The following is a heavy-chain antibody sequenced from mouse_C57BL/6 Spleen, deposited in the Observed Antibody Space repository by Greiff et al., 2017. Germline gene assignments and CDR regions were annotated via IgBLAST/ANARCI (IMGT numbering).Heavy chain of an antibody. V-gene: IGHV1-64*01. D-gene: IGHD1-1*01. J-gene: IGHJ2*01. CDR1: GYTFTSYW. CDR2: IHPNSGST. Sequence: QVQLQQPGAELVKPGASVKLSCKASGYTFTSYWMHWVKQRPGQGLEWIGMIHPNSGSTNYNEKFKSKATLTVDKSSSTAYMQLSSLTSEDSAVYYCARMTTVVATRGKFDYWGQGTTLTVSS. CDR3: ARMTTVVATRGKFDY.